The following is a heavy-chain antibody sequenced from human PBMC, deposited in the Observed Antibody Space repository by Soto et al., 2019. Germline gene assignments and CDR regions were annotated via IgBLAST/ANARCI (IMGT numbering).Heavy chain of an antibody. CDR1: GFTFSRYG. CDR3: ARDPSEGRVGNWFES. CDR2: ISSSTSYV. D-gene: IGHD2-2*01. V-gene: IGHV3-21*06. J-gene: IGHJ5*01. Sequence: EVQLVESGGGLVKPGGSLRLSCAASGFTFSRYGMNWLRQAPGKGLEWVASISSSTSYVYYADSVKGRFSTSRDNAKNILYLEMYALRTEDTAVHYCARDPSEGRVGNWFESWGQGTQVTVSS.